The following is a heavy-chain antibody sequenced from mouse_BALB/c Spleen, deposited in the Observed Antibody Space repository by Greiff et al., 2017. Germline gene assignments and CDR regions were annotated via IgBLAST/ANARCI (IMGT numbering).Heavy chain of an antibody. CDR2: ISSGGSYT. CDR3: AKKFYYGYDGFAY. CDR1: GFTFSSYA. V-gene: IGHV5-9-4*01. J-gene: IGHJ3*01. D-gene: IGHD2-2*01. Sequence: EVQLVESGGGLVKPGGSLKLSCAASGFTFSSYAMSWVRQSPEKRLEWVAEISSGGSYTYYPDTVTGRFTISRDNAKNTLYLEMSSLRSEDTAMYYCAKKFYYGYDGFAYWGQGTLVTVSA.